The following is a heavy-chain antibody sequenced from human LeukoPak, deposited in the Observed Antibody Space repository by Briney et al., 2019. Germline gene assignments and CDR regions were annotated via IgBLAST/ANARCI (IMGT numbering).Heavy chain of an antibody. J-gene: IGHJ5*01. D-gene: IGHD3-10*01. CDR1: GYAITSGGFS. Sequence: SQTLSLTCAVSGYAITSGGFSWNWIRQPPGKGLEWIGCIYDRGPAYYNPSLKSRFTISVDRPKNQFFLNVTSLTAADTAVYYCARSRQASGLFNSWGQGTLVVVSS. V-gene: IGHV4-30-2*01. CDR3: ARSRQASGLFNS. CDR2: IYDRGPA.